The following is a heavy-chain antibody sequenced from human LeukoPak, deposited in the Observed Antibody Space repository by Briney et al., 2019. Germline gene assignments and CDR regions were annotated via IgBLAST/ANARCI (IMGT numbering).Heavy chain of an antibody. V-gene: IGHV3-7*01. D-gene: IGHD5-18*01. Sequence: GGSLRLSCAASGFTFSSYWMSWVRQAPGKGLEWVANIKQDGSEKYYVDSVKGRFTISRDNAKNSLYLQMNSLRAEDTAVYYCARVGARYSYGYNYWGQGTLVTVSS. J-gene: IGHJ4*02. CDR1: GFTFSSYW. CDR2: IKQDGSEK. CDR3: ARVGARYSYGYNY.